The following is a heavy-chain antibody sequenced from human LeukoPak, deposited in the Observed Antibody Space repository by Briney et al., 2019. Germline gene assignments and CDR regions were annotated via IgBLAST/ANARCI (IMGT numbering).Heavy chain of an antibody. CDR1: GFTFSIYA. CDR2: INGRDNGT. D-gene: IGHD3-10*01. Sequence: GGSLRLSCAASGFTFSIYAMTWVRQAPGKGLELVSGINGRDNGTWYADSVKGRLTISRDNSKNTLYLQMNSLTGEDTAVYYCAKGFYHYFGSGSYTLDFRGQGIQVTVSS. V-gene: IGHV3-23*01. J-gene: IGHJ4*02. CDR3: AKGFYHYFGSGSYTLDF.